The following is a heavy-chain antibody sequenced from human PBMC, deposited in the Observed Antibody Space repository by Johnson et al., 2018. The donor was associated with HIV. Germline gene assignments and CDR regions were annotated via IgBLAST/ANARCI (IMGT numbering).Heavy chain of an antibody. V-gene: IGHV3-15*07. CDR1: GFTLSSYG. Sequence: MQLVESGGGVVRPGGSLRLSCAASGFTLSSYGIHWVRQAPGKGLEWVSGIKSKTDGGTTDYAAPVKGRFTISRDDSKNTLYLQMNNLKIDDTAVYYCTRGVNSEGGSIWCQGTMVTVSS. J-gene: IGHJ3*02. D-gene: IGHD3-16*01. CDR2: IKSKTDGGTT. CDR3: TRGVNSEGGSI.